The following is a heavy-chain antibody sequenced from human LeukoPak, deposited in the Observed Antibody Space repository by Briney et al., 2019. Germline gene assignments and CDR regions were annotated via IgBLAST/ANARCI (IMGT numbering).Heavy chain of an antibody. Sequence: GGSLRLSCAASGFTFSSYSMNWVRQAPGKGLEWVSYISGSGSYIYYADSVKGRFTISRDNAKNSFHLQMDSLRAEDTAVHYCARDPSTLAVVGATRAFDIWGQGTMVTVSS. CDR2: ISGSGSYI. CDR1: GFTFSSYS. V-gene: IGHV3-21*01. CDR3: ARDPSTLAVVGATRAFDI. D-gene: IGHD2-15*01. J-gene: IGHJ3*02.